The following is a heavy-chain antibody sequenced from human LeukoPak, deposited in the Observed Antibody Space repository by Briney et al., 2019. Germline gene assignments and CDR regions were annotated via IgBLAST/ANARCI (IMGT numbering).Heavy chain of an antibody. Sequence: GGSLRLSCAASGFTFSDYYMSWVRQAPGKGLEWVANIKQDATEIYYADSVKGRLTISRDNARKSLFLQMSILRVEDTALYYCARLNWDDGEVSGFDQWGQGILVTVSS. CDR1: GFTFSDYY. CDR3: ARLNWDDGEVSGFDQ. CDR2: IKQDATEI. D-gene: IGHD1-26*01. J-gene: IGHJ5*02. V-gene: IGHV3-7*01.